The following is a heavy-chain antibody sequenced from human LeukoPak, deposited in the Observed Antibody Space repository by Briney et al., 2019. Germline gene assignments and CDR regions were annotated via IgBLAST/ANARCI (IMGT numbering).Heavy chain of an antibody. CDR1: GGSISSYY. CDR2: ISYSGST. CDR3: ARHAGCSGDSCYSGFPDY. D-gene: IGHD2-15*01. V-gene: IGHV4-59*08. Sequence: PSETLSLTCTVSGGSISSYYWSWIRQPPGKGLDWIGYISYSGSTKYNPSLKSRVTISLDTSKNQISLKVSSVTAADTAVYYCARHAGCSGDSCYSGFPDYGGQGTLVTVSS. J-gene: IGHJ4*02.